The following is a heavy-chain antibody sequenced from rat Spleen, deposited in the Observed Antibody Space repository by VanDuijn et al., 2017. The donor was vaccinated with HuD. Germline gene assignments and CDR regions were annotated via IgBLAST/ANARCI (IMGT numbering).Heavy chain of an antibody. CDR2: IWGDGST. D-gene: IGHD1-9*01. CDR3: ARAHTTGIRDWLAY. V-gene: IGHV2-13*01. J-gene: IGHJ3*01. Sequence: QVQLKESGPGLVQPSQTLSLSCTVSGFSLISYGLNWVRQSPGQGLEWMGGIWGDGSTKYNSALKSRLSISKDTSKSQVFLKMNSLQTEDTATYYCARAHTTGIRDWLAYWGQGTLVTVSS. CDR1: GFSLISYG.